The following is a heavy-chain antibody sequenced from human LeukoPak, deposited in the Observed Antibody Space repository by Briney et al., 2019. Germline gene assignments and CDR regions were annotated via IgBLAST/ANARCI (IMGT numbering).Heavy chain of an antibody. CDR3: ARGLYGSGSTNFDY. J-gene: IGHJ4*02. CDR1: GYTFTSYY. D-gene: IGHD3-10*01. CDR2: INPTDGST. V-gene: IGHV1-46*01. Sequence: GASVKVSCKASGYTFTSYYMHWVRQAPGQGLEWMGIINPTDGSTNYAQKFQGRVSMTRDMSTSTLYMELGSLRSEDTAVYYCARGLYGSGSTNFDYWGQGTLVTVSS.